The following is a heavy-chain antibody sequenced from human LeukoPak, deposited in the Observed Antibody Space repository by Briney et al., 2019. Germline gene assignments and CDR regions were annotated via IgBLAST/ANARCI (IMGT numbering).Heavy chain of an antibody. CDR2: VSYDGNNN. J-gene: IGHJ4*02. CDR3: ARAEGGGIAFLIDY. D-gene: IGHD1-1*01. CDR1: GFTFSLYA. Sequence: GGSLRLSCEVSGFTFSLYAMHWVRQTPGKGLEWMAVVSYDGNNNYHADSVKGRSTISRDNSKNTLYLQMNSLRADDTAVYYCARAEGGGIAFLIDYWGQGTLVTVSS. V-gene: IGHV3-30-3*01.